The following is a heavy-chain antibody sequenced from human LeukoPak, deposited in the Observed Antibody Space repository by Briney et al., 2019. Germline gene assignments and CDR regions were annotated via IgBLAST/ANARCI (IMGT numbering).Heavy chain of an antibody. CDR3: AKDSSSWSTLED. D-gene: IGHD6-13*01. CDR1: GFTFDDYA. J-gene: IGHJ4*02. Sequence: GGSLRLSCAASGFTFDDYAMHWVRQAPGKGLEWVSGISWNSGSIGYADSVKGRFTISRDNAKNSLYLQMNSLRAEDTALYYCAKDSSSWSTLEDWGQGTLVTASS. CDR2: ISWNSGSI. V-gene: IGHV3-9*01.